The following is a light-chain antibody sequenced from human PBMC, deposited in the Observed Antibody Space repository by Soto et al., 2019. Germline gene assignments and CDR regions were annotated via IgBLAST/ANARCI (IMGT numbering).Light chain of an antibody. J-gene: IGLJ2*01. V-gene: IGLV2-23*03. CDR2: EGS. Sequence: QCALTQPASVSGSPGQSITISCTGTSSDVGSYNLVSWYQQHPGKAPKLMIYEGSKRPSGVSNRFSGSKSGNTASLTISGLQAADEADYYCCSYAGSSTFVVFGGGTKLTVL. CDR3: CSYAGSSTFVV. CDR1: SSDVGSYNL.